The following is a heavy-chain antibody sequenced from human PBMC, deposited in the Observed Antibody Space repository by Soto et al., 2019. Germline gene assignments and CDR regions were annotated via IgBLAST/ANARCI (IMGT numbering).Heavy chain of an antibody. D-gene: IGHD3-3*01. J-gene: IGHJ6*03. CDR3: ARSLQIFGVVIAPTYYMDV. Sequence: GASVKVSCKASGGTFSSYTISWVRQAPGQGLEWMGRIIPILGIANYAQKFQGRVTITADKSTSTAYMELSSLRSGDTAVYYCARSLQIFGVVIAPTYYMDVWGKGTTVTVSS. V-gene: IGHV1-69*02. CDR2: IIPILGIA. CDR1: GGTFSSYT.